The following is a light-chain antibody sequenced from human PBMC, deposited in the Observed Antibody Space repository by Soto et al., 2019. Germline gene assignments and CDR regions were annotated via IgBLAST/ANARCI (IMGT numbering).Light chain of an antibody. CDR2: GAS. V-gene: IGKV3-20*01. Sequence: EIVLTQSPDTVSLSPGETATLSCRASQSVSSNFLAWYQQQPGQAPRLLIYGASSRATGTPDSFSGSGSGTDFTLTSIRLEPEDVAVFYCQQYDNSITFGQGTRLEI. CDR1: QSVSSNF. CDR3: QQYDNSIT. J-gene: IGKJ5*01.